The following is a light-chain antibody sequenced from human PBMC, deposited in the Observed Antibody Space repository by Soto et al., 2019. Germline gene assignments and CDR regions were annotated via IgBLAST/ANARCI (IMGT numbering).Light chain of an antibody. J-gene: IGKJ2*01. CDR1: RSISNW. CDR3: QPYNSYPYT. V-gene: IGKV1-5*01. CDR2: DAS. Sequence: DIQMTQSPSTLSASVGDRVTITCRASRSISNWLAWYQQNPGKAPKLLIYDASSLETGVPSRFSGSGSGTELTLTISSLQPDDSATYYCQPYNSYPYTFGQGTKLEIK.